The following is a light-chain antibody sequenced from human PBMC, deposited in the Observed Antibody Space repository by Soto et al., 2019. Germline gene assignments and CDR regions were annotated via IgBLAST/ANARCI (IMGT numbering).Light chain of an antibody. J-gene: IGKJ4*01. CDR3: QQANSFPLT. CDR1: QGISNW. V-gene: IGKV1-12*01. Sequence: DIQMTQSPSSVSASVGDRVSITCRASQGISNWLAWYQQKPGRAPKLLIYTGSSLQSGVPSRFSGIGSGTDFTVTISRLQHEDVATYYCQQANSFPLTFGGGTKVEIK. CDR2: TGS.